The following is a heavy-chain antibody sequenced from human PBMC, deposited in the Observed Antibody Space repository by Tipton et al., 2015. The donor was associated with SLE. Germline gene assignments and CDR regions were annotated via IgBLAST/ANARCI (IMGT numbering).Heavy chain of an antibody. Sequence: GSLRLSCAASGFTFSDYYMSWIRQAPGKGLEWVSYISSRGPAIYYADSVKGRFTISRDNAKNSLYLQMNSLRAEDTALYYCAKDVPSIPLWNTRLDVWGQGTMVTVSS. V-gene: IGHV3-11*01. CDR1: GFTFSDYY. J-gene: IGHJ3*01. D-gene: IGHD1/OR15-1a*01. CDR3: AKDVPSIPLWNTRLDV. CDR2: ISSRGPAI.